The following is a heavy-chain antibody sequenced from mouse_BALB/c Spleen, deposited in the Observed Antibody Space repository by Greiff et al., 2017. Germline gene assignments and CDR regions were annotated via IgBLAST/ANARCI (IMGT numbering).Heavy chain of an antibody. Sequence: EVQLKESGGGLVKPGGSLKLSCAASGFTFSSYAMSWVRQSPEKRLEWVAEISSGGSYTYYPDTVTGRFTISRDNAKNTLYLEMSSLRSEDTAMYYCARVYGNYDYYAMDYWGQGTSVTVSS. CDR1: GFTFSSYA. CDR2: ISSGGSYT. CDR3: ARVYGNYDYYAMDY. V-gene: IGHV5-9-4*01. D-gene: IGHD2-1*01. J-gene: IGHJ4*01.